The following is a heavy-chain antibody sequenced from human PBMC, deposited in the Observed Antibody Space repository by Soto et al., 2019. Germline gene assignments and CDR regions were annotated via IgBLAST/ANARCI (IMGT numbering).Heavy chain of an antibody. CDR1: GFTFSNYG. CDR2: VSYDGTNK. Sequence: QVQLVESGGGVVQPGRSLRLCCAASGFTFSNYGMHWVRQAPGKGLEWVAVVSYDGTNKYYADSVKGRFTISRDNSKNTLYLQMNSLRAEDTAVYYCAKAVGATQRGYFDYWGQGTLVTVSS. J-gene: IGHJ4*02. V-gene: IGHV3-30*18. D-gene: IGHD1-26*01. CDR3: AKAVGATQRGYFDY.